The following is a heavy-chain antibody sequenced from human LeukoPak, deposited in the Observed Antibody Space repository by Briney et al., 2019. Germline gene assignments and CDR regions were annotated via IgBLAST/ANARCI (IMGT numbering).Heavy chain of an antibody. V-gene: IGHV5-10-1*01. Sequence: PGESLKISCKGSGYSFTSYWISWVRQMPGKGLEWMGRIDPSDSYTNYSPSFQGHVTISADKSISTAYLQWSSLKASDTAMYYCARLGGDIVLMVYDPNWFDPWGQGALVTVSS. CDR3: ARLGGDIVLMVYDPNWFDP. J-gene: IGHJ5*02. D-gene: IGHD2-8*01. CDR1: GYSFTSYW. CDR2: IDPSDSYT.